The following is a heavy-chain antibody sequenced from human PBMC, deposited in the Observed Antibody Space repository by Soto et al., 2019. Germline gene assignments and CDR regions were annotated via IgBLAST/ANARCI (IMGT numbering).Heavy chain of an antibody. V-gene: IGHV4-39*01. CDR3: ARVGTGYYSYYYYYYGMDV. D-gene: IGHD3-9*01. CDR1: GGSISSSSYY. Sequence: SETLSLTCTVSGGSISSSSYYWGWIRQPPGKGLEWIGSIYYSGSTYYNPSLKSRVTISVDTSKNQFSLKLSSVTVADTAVYYCARVGTGYYSYYYYYYGMDVWGQGTTVTVSS. J-gene: IGHJ6*02. CDR2: IYYSGST.